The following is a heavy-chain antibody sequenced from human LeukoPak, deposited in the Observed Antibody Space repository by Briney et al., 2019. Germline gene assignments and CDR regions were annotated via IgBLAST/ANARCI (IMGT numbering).Heavy chain of an antibody. V-gene: IGHV1-2*02. D-gene: IGHD3-16*01. CDR3: ARGEYSNGYPYRLDS. CDR2: INPKSGDA. J-gene: IGHJ4*02. Sequence: ASVKVSCKAFGSTFSDYHINWVRQASGQGPEWMGWINPKSGDAKYGQAFQGRVTMTRDTSISTACMELNRLRFDDTAMYYCARGEYSNGYPYRLDSWGQGTLVTVSS. CDR1: GSTFSDYH.